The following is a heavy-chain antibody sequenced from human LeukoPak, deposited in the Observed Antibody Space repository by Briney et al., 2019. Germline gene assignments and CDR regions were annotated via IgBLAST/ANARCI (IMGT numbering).Heavy chain of an antibody. CDR1: GGSISSGSYY. J-gene: IGHJ6*03. V-gene: IGHV4-61*01. CDR3: ARDESDIVVVPAALSSLYYYYYYMDV. Sequence: SETLSLTCTVSGGSISSGSYYWSWIRQPPGKGLEWIGYIYYSGSTNYNPSLKSRVTISVDTSKNQFSLKLSSVTAADTAVYYCARDESDIVVVPAALSSLYYYYYYMDVWGKGTTVTVSS. D-gene: IGHD2-2*01. CDR2: IYYSGST.